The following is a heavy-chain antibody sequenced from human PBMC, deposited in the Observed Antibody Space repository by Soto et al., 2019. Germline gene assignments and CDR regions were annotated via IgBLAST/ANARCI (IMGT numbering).Heavy chain of an antibody. CDR1: GYTFTSYG. Sequence: ASVKVSCKASGYTFTSYGINWVRQAPGRGPEWMGWINPGNGNTKYSQQFQGRVIIDRDTSASTAYMELSSLRSEGTAVYYCARGGYFDSSNYLAYWGLGTLVTVSS. CDR3: ARGGYFDSSNYLAY. V-gene: IGHV1-3*01. D-gene: IGHD3-22*01. J-gene: IGHJ4*02. CDR2: INPGNGNT.